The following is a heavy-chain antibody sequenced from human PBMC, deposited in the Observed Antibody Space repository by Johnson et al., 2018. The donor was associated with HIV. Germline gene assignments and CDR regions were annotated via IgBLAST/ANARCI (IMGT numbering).Heavy chain of an antibody. D-gene: IGHD1-26*01. J-gene: IGHJ3*02. CDR1: GFTFSSYD. V-gene: IGHV3-13*01. CDR3: ARLWVGATWHAFDI. Sequence: VQLVESGGGLVQPGGSLRLSCAASGFTFSSYDMHWVRQATGKGLEWVSAIGTAGDTYYPGSVNGRFTISRENAKNSLYLQMNSLRAGDTAVYYCARLWVGATWHAFDIWGQGTMVTVSS. CDR2: IGTAGDT.